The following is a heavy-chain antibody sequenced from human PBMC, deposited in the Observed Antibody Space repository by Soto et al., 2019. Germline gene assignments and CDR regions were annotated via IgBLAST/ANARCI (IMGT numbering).Heavy chain of an antibody. CDR3: TTDDPVNKY. CDR1: GFTFSNAC. J-gene: IGHJ4*02. Sequence: GGSLRLSNAASGFTFSNACISWVRQAPGKGLEWVGRIKSKTNGGTTDYAAPVKGRFAISRDDSKNTLYLQMNSLKTEDAAVYYCTTDDPVNKYWGQGTLVTVSS. V-gene: IGHV3-15*01. CDR2: IKSKTNGGTT.